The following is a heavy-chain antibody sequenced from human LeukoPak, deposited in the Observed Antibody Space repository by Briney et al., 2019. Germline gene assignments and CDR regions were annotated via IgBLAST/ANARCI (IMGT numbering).Heavy chain of an antibody. CDR2: IYYSGST. CDR3: ATRIKRVVYGDYVKDNWFDP. D-gene: IGHD4-17*01. V-gene: IGHV4-31*03. Sequence: SETLSLTCTVSGGSISSGGYYWSWIRQHPGKGLEWIGYIYYSGSTYYNPSLKSRVTISVDTSKNQFSLKLSSVTAADTAVYYCATRIKRVVYGDYVKDNWFDPWGQGTLVTVSS. J-gene: IGHJ5*02. CDR1: GGSISSGGYY.